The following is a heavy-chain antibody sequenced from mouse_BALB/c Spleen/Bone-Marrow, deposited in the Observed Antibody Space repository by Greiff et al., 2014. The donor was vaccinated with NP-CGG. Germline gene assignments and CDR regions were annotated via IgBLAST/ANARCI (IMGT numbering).Heavy chain of an antibody. J-gene: IGHJ3*01. CDR1: GFNIKDTY. D-gene: IGHD1-1*01. V-gene: IGHV14-3*02. CDR3: APYYYGRWFAN. Sequence: VQLKESGAELVKPGASVKLSCKASGFNIKDTYMHWVKQRPEQGLEWIGRIDPANGNIKYNPKFQGKATLTADTSSNTAYLHLSSLTSEDAAVYYCAPYYYGRWFANWGQGTLVTVSA. CDR2: IDPANGNI.